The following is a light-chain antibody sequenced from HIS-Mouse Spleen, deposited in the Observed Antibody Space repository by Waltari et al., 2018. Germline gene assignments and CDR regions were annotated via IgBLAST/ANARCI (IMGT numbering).Light chain of an antibody. V-gene: IGKV1-39*01. Sequence: DIQMTQSPSSLSASVGDRVTITCGASQSISSYLNWYQQKPGKAPQLLIYAASSLQSGVPSRFSGSGSGTDFTLTISSLQPEDFATYYCQQSYSTPMYTFGQGTKLEIK. J-gene: IGKJ2*01. CDR1: QSISSY. CDR2: AAS. CDR3: QQSYSTPMYT.